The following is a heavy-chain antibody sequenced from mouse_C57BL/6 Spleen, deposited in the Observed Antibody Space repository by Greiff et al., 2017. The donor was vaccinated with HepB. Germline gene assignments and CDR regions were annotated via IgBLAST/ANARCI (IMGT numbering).Heavy chain of an antibody. J-gene: IGHJ4*01. V-gene: IGHV5-17*01. D-gene: IGHD1-1*01. CDR2: IGSGSSTI. CDR3: ARRSTVPAMDY. CDR1: GFTFSDYG. Sequence: EVKLMESGGGLVKPGGSLKLSCAASGFTFSDYGMHWVRQAPEKGLEWVAYIGSGSSTIYYADTVKGRFTISRDNAKNTLFLQMTSLRSEDTAMYYCARRSTVPAMDYWGQGTSVTVSS.